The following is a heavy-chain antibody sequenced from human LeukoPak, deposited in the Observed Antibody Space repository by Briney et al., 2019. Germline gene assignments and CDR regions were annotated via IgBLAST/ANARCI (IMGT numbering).Heavy chain of an antibody. D-gene: IGHD6-6*01. CDR2: IIPIFGTA. CDR3: AKSIAARYSGYNWFDP. Sequence: ASVRVSCKASGGTFSSYAISWVRQAPGQGLEWMGGIIPIFGTANYAQKFQGRVTITADESTSTAYMELSSLRSEDTAVYYCAKSIAARYSGYNWFDPWGQGTLVTVSS. J-gene: IGHJ5*02. V-gene: IGHV1-69*13. CDR1: GGTFSSYA.